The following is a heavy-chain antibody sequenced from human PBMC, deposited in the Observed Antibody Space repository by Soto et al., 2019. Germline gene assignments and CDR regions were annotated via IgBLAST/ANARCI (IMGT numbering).Heavy chain of an antibody. D-gene: IGHD5-18*01. Sequence: ASVKVSGKTSGYTFTGHHIHWVLQAPGQGLEWMGWINPNSGDISYAEKFQGRVTMTRDTSISTAYMELSRLRSDDTAVYYCARGYTYGSFDHCAQGTLVTVSS. J-gene: IGHJ4*02. V-gene: IGHV1-2*02. CDR2: INPNSGDI. CDR1: GYTFTGHH. CDR3: ARGYTYGSFDH.